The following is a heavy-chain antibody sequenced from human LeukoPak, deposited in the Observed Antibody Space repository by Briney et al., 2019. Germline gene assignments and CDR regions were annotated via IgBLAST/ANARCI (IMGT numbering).Heavy chain of an antibody. CDR1: GYSISSGYF. CDR2: IYYSGST. Sequence: SETLSLTCTVSGYSISSGYFWGWIRQPPGKGLEWIGSIYYSGSTYHNPSLKSRVTISVDTSKNQFSLKLSSVTAADTAVYYCARVSIAAAGGDYWGQGTLVTVSS. CDR3: ARVSIAAAGGDY. V-gene: IGHV4-38-2*02. D-gene: IGHD6-13*01. J-gene: IGHJ4*02.